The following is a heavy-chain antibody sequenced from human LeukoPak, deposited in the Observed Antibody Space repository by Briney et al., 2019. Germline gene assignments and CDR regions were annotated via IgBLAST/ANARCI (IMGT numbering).Heavy chain of an antibody. CDR1: GFTFSDYY. CDR2: ISSSGSTI. V-gene: IGHV3-11*04. CDR3: ARVGRTVEYSSSSSHYYYYMDV. D-gene: IGHD6-6*01. Sequence: DPGGSLRLSCAASGFTFSDYYMSWIRQAPGKGLEWVSYISSSGSTIYYADSVKGRFTLSRDKAKNSLYLQMNSLRAEDTAVYYCARVGRTVEYSSSSSHYYYYMDVWGKGTTVTVSS. J-gene: IGHJ6*03.